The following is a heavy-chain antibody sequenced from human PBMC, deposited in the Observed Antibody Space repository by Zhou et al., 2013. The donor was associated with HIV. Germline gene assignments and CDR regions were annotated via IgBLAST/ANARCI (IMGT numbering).Heavy chain of an antibody. V-gene: IGHV1-69*05. J-gene: IGHJ4*02. CDR2: IIPIFGTA. CDR1: GYTFTSYG. CDR3: ARGSRGRLWSDY. D-gene: IGHD3-10*01. Sequence: QVQLVQSGAEVKKPGASVKVSCKASGYTFTSYGISWVRQAPGQGLEWMGGIIPIFGTANYAQKFQGRVTITTDESTSTAYMELSSLRSEDTAVYYCARGSRGRLWSDYWGQGTLVTVSS.